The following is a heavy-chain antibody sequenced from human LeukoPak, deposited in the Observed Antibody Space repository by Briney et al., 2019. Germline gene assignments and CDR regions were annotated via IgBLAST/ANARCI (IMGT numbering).Heavy chain of an antibody. J-gene: IGHJ5*02. CDR3: ATYGYTWGPLDP. V-gene: IGHV4-4*07. CDR1: GGSISSYY. D-gene: IGHD1-20*01. Sequence: SETLSLTCTVSGGSISSYYWSWIRQPAGKGLEWIGRIYTSGSTNYNPSLKSRVTMSVDTSKNQFSLKLSSVTAADTAVYYCATYGYTWGPLDPWGQGTLVTVSS. CDR2: IYTSGST.